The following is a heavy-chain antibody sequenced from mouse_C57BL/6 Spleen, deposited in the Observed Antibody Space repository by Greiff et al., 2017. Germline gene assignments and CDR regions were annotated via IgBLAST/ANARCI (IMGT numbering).Heavy chain of an antibody. V-gene: IGHV3-6*01. CDR1: GYSITSGYY. Sequence: DVKLVESGPGLVKPSQSLSLTCSVTGYSITSGYYWNWIRQFPGNKLEWMGYISYDGSNNYNPSLKNRISITRDTSKNQFFLTLNSVTTEDTATYYCATGAWFAYWGQGTLVTVSA. J-gene: IGHJ3*01. CDR3: ATGAWFAY. CDR2: ISYDGSN. D-gene: IGHD4-1*01.